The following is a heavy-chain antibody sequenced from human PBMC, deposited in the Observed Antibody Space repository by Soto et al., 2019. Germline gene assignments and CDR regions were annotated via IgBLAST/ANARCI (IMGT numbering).Heavy chain of an antibody. CDR1: GGSFSGYY. CDR3: ARYSRETGTTFPY. J-gene: IGHJ4*02. D-gene: IGHD1-7*01. Sequence: SETRSLTCAVYGGSFSGYYWSWIRQPPGKGLEWIGEINHSGSTNYNPSLKSRVTISVDTSKNQFSLKLSSVTAADTAVYYCARYSRETGTTFPYWGQGTLVTVSS. V-gene: IGHV4-34*01. CDR2: INHSGST.